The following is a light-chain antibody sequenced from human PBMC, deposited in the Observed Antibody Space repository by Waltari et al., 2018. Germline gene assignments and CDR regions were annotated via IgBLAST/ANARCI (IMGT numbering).Light chain of an antibody. V-gene: IGKV3-11*01. Sequence: EIVLTQSPATLSLSPGERATLPRRASQSVSSYLAWYQQKPGQAPRLLIYDASNRATGIPARFSGSGSGTDFTLTISSLEPEDFAVYYCQQRSNWPTWTFGQGTKVEIK. CDR3: QQRSNWPTWT. CDR2: DAS. CDR1: QSVSSY. J-gene: IGKJ1*01.